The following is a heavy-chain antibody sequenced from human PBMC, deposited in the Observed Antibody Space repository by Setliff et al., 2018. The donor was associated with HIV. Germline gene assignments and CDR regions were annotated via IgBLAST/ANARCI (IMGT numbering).Heavy chain of an antibody. CDR3: ARVGVDVVRHYYYYMDV. CDR2: IYYSGST. V-gene: IGHV4-59*01. D-gene: IGHD3-10*01. Sequence: SETLSLTCTVSGGSISSYYWSWIRQPPGKGLEWIGYIYYSGSTNYNPSLKSRVTISVDTSKNQFSLKLSSVTAADAAVYYCARVGVDVVRHYYYYMDVWGKGTTVTVSS. CDR1: GGSISSYY. J-gene: IGHJ6*03.